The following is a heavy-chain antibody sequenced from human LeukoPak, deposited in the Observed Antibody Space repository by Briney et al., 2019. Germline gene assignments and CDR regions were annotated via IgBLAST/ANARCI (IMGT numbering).Heavy chain of an antibody. D-gene: IGHD2-2*01. CDR2: ISGSGGST. Sequence: GGSLRLSCAASGFTFSSYAMSWVRQAPGKGLEWVSAISGSGGSTYYADSVKGRFTISRDNSKNMLYLQMNSLRAEDTAVYYCVRGQLLTSYWFDPWGQGTLVTVSS. CDR3: VRGQLLTSYWFDP. J-gene: IGHJ5*02. CDR1: GFTFSSYA. V-gene: IGHV3-23*01.